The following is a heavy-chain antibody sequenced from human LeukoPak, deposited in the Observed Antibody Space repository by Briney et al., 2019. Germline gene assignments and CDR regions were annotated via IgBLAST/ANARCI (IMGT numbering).Heavy chain of an antibody. Sequence: GRSLRLSCAASGFTFSRYGMHWVRQAPGKGLEWVAVIWYDGSNKYYADSVKGRFTISRDNSKNTLYLQMNSLRAEDTAVYYCAREVVSLGELSLPDYWGQGTLVTVSS. D-gene: IGHD3-16*02. CDR1: GFTFSRYG. J-gene: IGHJ4*02. CDR2: IWYDGSNK. CDR3: AREVVSLGELSLPDY. V-gene: IGHV3-33*01.